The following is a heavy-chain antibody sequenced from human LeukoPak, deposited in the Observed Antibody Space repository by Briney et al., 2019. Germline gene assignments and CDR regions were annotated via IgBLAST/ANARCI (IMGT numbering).Heavy chain of an antibody. V-gene: IGHV4-39*07. D-gene: IGHD6-19*01. CDR1: GGSISSSSYY. J-gene: IGHJ4*01. Sequence: SETLSLTCTVSGGSISSSSYYWGWIRQPPGKGLEWIGSIYYSGSTYYNPSLKSRVTISVDTSKNQFSLKLSSVTAADTAVYYCASSSGWPLSPPDDYWGQEPWSPSPQ. CDR3: ASSSGWPLSPPDDY. CDR2: IYYSGST.